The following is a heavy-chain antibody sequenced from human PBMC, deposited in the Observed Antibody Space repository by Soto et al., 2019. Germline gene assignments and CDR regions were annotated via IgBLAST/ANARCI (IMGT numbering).Heavy chain of an antibody. Sequence: QITLKESGPTLVKPTQTLTLTCTFSGFSLTTSGVGVGWIRQPPGKALEWLALIYWDDDKRYSPSLKSRLTITKDTSKIQVVLTMTNMDPVDTATYFCAHRTIYYSSGKLHYHGMDFGGHGTTVTVSS. CDR2: IYWDDDK. CDR3: AHRTIYYSSGKLHYHGMDF. V-gene: IGHV2-5*02. D-gene: IGHD3-10*01. J-gene: IGHJ6*02. CDR1: GFSLTTSGVG.